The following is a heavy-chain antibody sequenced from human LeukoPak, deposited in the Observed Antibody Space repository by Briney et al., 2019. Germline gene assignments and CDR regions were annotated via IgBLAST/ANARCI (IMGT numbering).Heavy chain of an antibody. J-gene: IGHJ3*02. D-gene: IGHD5-24*01. CDR2: ISGSGGST. CDR3: AKEWARRDGYNYDAFDI. CDR1: GFTFSSYA. Sequence: PGGSLRLSCAASGFTFSSYAMSWVRQAPGKGLEWVSAISGSGGSTYYADSVKGRFTISRDNSKNTLYLQMNSLRAEDTAVYYCAKEWARRDGYNYDAFDIWGQGTMVTVSS. V-gene: IGHV3-23*01.